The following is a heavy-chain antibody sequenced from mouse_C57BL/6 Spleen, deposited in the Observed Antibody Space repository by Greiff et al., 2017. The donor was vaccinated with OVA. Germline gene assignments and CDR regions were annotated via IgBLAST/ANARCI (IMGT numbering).Heavy chain of an antibody. CDR3: TRNSPFYYDYDSWYFDV. V-gene: IGHV2-2*01. Sequence: QVQLQQSGPGLVQPSQRLSITCTVSGFSLTSYGVHWVRQSPGKGLEWLGVIWSGGSTDYNAAFISRLSISKDNSKSQVFFKMNSLQADDTAIYYCTRNSPFYYDYDSWYFDVWGTGTTVTVSS. CDR1: GFSLTSYG. J-gene: IGHJ1*03. D-gene: IGHD2-4*01. CDR2: IWSGGST.